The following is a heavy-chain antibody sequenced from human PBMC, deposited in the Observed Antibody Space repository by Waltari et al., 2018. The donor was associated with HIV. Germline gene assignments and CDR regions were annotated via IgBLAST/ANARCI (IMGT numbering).Heavy chain of an antibody. D-gene: IGHD1-26*01. J-gene: IGHJ4*02. CDR1: GFTFSSYW. CDR2: IKQDGSEK. CDR3: ARRRGSYCLDY. V-gene: IGHV3-7*01. Sequence: EGQLVESGGGLVQPGGSLRLSCAASGFTFSSYWMSWVRQAPGKGLEGVAKIKQDGSEKYYVDSVKGRFTISRDNANNSLYLQMNSLRAEDTAVYFCARRRGSYCLDYWGQGTLVTVSS.